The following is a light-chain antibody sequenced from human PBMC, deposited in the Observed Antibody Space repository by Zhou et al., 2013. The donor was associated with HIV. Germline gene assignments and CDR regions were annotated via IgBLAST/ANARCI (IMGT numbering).Light chain of an antibody. Sequence: DIQMTQSPSTLSASVGDRVTITCRASQSISSWLAWFQQKPGTAPKLLIYDTSTLNSGVPSRFSGSGSGTDFTLTIRNLQPEDFATYYCQQAYGFPITFGQGTRLDIK. CDR2: DTS. J-gene: IGKJ5*01. CDR1: QSISSW. CDR3: QQAYGFPIT. V-gene: IGKV1-12*01.